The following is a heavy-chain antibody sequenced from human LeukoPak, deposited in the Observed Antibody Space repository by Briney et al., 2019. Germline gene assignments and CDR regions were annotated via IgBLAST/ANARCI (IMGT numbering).Heavy chain of an antibody. CDR1: GGSISSSSYY. Sequence: PSETLSLTCTVSGGSISSSSYYWGWIRQPPGKGLEWIGSIYYSGSTYYNPSLKSRVTISVDTSNNQFSLKLSSVTAADTAVYYCARHPTDAFDMWGQGTMVTVSS. CDR2: IYYSGST. CDR3: ARHPTDAFDM. V-gene: IGHV4-39*01. J-gene: IGHJ3*02.